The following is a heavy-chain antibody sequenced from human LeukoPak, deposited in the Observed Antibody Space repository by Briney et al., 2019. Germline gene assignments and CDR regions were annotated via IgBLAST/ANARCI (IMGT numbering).Heavy chain of an antibody. CDR1: GYTFTSYY. J-gene: IGHJ4*02. D-gene: IGHD3-16*01. V-gene: IGHV1-46*01. Sequence: ASVKVSCKASGYTFTSYYMHWVRQAPGQGLEWMGIINPTGGSTNYAQKFQGRVTMTRDTSTSTVYMELSSLSSEGTAVYYCARNLGVGDYWGQGTLSPSPQ. CDR2: INPTGGST. CDR3: ARNLGVGDY.